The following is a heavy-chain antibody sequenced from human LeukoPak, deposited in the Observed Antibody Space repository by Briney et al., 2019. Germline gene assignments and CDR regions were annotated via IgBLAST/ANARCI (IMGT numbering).Heavy chain of an antibody. Sequence: SVKVSCTASGGTFSSYTISWVRKAPGQGLEWMGRIIPNLGIANYAQKSQGRVTITADKSTSTAYMELSSLRSEDTDVYYCARTCGGSCYSQEVNVDYWGQGTLVTVSS. CDR2: IIPNLGIA. CDR3: ARTCGGSCYSQEVNVDY. V-gene: IGHV1-69*02. J-gene: IGHJ4*02. D-gene: IGHD2-15*01. CDR1: GGTFSSYT.